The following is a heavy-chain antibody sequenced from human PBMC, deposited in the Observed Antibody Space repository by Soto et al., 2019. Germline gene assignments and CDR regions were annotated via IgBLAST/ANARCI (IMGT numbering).Heavy chain of an antibody. J-gene: IGHJ4*02. V-gene: IGHV1-69*13. CDR2: IIPIFGTA. Sequence: ASVKVSCKASGGTFSSYAISWVRQAPGQGLEWMGGIIPIFGTANYAQKFQGRVTITADESTSTAYMELSSLRSEDTAVYYCARDNKIFGVVTKPYYFDYWGQGTLVTVSS. CDR3: ARDNKIFGVVTKPYYFDY. D-gene: IGHD3-3*01. CDR1: GGTFSSYA.